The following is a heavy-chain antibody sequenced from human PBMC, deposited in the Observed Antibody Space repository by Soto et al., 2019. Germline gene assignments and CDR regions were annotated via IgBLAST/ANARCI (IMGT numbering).Heavy chain of an antibody. J-gene: IGHJ5*02. V-gene: IGHV4-31*03. Sequence: PSETLSLTCSVSGDSMSSGGYYWSWIRQHPGKRLEWIGYTFYSGSAFYNPTLKGRVTISVETSKNRFSLRLNSVTAADTAVYFCARDMSRYDSWSCYVSTTNWFDPGGQGALGTVSS. D-gene: IGHD3-3*01. CDR2: TFYSGSA. CDR1: GDSMSSGGYY. CDR3: ARDMSRYDSWSCYVSTTNWFDP.